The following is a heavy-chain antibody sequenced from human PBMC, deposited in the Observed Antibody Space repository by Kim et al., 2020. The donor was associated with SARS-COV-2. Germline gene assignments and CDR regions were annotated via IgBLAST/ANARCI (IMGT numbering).Heavy chain of an antibody. CDR2: ISSSSSYT. Sequence: GGSLRLSCAASGFTFSDYYMSWIRQAPGKGLEWVSYISSSSSYTNYADSVKGRFTISRDNAKNSLYLQMNSLRAEDTAVYYCAREHGYCSSTSCLPGGYFDYWGQGTLVTVSS. CDR1: GFTFSDYY. CDR3: AREHGYCSSTSCLPGGYFDY. J-gene: IGHJ4*02. D-gene: IGHD2-2*03. V-gene: IGHV3-11*06.